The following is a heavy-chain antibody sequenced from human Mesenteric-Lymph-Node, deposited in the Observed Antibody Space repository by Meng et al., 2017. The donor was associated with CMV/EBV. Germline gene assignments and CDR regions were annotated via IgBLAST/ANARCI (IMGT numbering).Heavy chain of an antibody. V-gene: IGHV4-34*01. CDR2: INHSGST. CDR1: GGSFSGYH. CDR3: ARGPTGSDY. Sequence: TLCLTCAVYGGSFSGYHWSWIRQPPGKGLEWIGEINHSGSTNYNPSLKSRVTISVDTSKNQFSLKLSSVTAADTAVYYCARGPTGSDYWGQGTLVTVSS. J-gene: IGHJ4*02.